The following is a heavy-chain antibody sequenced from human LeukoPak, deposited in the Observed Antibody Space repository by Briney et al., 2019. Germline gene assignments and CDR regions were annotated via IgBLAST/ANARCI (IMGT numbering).Heavy chain of an antibody. Sequence: PSETLSLTCTVSGGSISSYYWSWIRQPAGKGLEWIGRIYTSGSTNYNPSLKSRVTISVDTSKNQFSLKLSSVTAADTAVYYCARDGGRSLRYGMDVWGQGTTVTVSS. CDR2: IYTSGST. J-gene: IGHJ6*02. D-gene: IGHD2-15*01. CDR1: GGSISSYY. CDR3: ARDGGRSLRYGMDV. V-gene: IGHV4-4*07.